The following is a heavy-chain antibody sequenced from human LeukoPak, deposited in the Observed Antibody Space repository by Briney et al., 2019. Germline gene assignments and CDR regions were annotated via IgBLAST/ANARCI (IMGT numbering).Heavy chain of an antibody. Sequence: GAAVNVSFKASACTFSIYAISLMRQAPGQGHEWMGGIIPICGTANYAQKFQGRVTITADKSTSTDYMELSSLRSEDTAVYYCASRYCSAGRCYGTYFDYWGQGTLVTVSS. CDR3: ASRYCSAGRCYGTYFDY. D-gene: IGHD2-15*01. CDR2: IIPICGTA. J-gene: IGHJ4*02. CDR1: ACTFSIYA. V-gene: IGHV1-69*06.